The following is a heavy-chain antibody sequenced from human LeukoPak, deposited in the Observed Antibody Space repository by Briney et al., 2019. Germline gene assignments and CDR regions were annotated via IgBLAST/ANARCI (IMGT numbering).Heavy chain of an antibody. J-gene: IGHJ6*02. CDR1: GFTSSSSA. V-gene: IGHV3-48*03. CDR2: ISSSGSTI. D-gene: IGHD6-19*01. CDR3: ARTAVAAYYGMDV. Sequence: GGSLRLSCAASGFTSSSSAMSWVRQAPGKGLEWVSYISSSGSTIYYADSVKGRFTISRDNAKNSLYLQMNSLRAEDTAVYYCARTAVAAYYGMDVWGQGTTVTVSS.